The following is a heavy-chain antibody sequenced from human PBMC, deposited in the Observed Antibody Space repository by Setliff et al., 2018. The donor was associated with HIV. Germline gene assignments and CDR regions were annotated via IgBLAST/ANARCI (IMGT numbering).Heavy chain of an antibody. CDR1: GGSISSHY. CDR2: IYYSGST. V-gene: IGHV4-59*11. Sequence: SETLSLTCTVSGGSISSHYWSWIRQPPGKGLEWIGYIYYSGSTNYNPSLKSRVTISVDTSKNQFSLKLSSVTAADTAVYYCARGLRVYDSSGYYYRDYYYYYMDVLGKGTTVTVSS. J-gene: IGHJ6*03. D-gene: IGHD3-22*01. CDR3: ARGLRVYDSSGYYYRDYYYYYMDV.